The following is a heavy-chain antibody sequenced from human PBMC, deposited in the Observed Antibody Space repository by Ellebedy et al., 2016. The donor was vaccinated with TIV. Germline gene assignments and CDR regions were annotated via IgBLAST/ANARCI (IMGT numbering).Heavy chain of an antibody. J-gene: IGHJ6*03. CDR3: ARDRLSEVLNGGLGVNQLLAPYYMDV. D-gene: IGHD2-2*01. CDR2: IIPSFGSA. V-gene: IGHV1-69*13. Sequence: SVKVSXXASGGTLSSYAISWVRQAPGQGLEWMGGIIPSFGSANYAQKFQGRVTIIADESTSTAYMELSSLRSEDTAVYYCARDRLSEVLNGGLGVNQLLAPYYMDVWGKGTTVTVSS. CDR1: GGTLSSYA.